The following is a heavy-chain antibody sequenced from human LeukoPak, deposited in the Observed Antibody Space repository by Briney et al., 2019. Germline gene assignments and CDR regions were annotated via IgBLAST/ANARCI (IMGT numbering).Heavy chain of an antibody. D-gene: IGHD6-19*01. J-gene: IGHJ5*02. CDR2: IYYSGST. V-gene: IGHV4-59*01. Sequence: SETLSLTCTVSGGSISSYYWSWIRQPPGKGLEWIGYIYYSGSTNYNPSLKSRVTISVDTSKNQFSLKLSSATAADTAVYYCARGGIAVAWGWFDPWGQGTLVTVSS. CDR3: ARGGIAVAWGWFDP. CDR1: GGSISSYY.